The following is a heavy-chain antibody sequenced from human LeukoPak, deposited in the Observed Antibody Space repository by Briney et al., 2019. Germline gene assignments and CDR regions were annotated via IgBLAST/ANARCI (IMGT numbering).Heavy chain of an antibody. D-gene: IGHD3-10*01. CDR3: ARRALGPIGAFDH. CDR1: GFTFSSYA. Sequence: GGSLRLSCAASGFTFSSYAMSWVRQAPGQGLEWIAYIGTRGRPLYFADSVKGRISASRDDGVNSLFLQMEGLTVEDTAIYYCARRALGPIGAFDHWGQGALVTVSS. V-gene: IGHV3-48*04. CDR2: IGTRGRPL. J-gene: IGHJ4*02.